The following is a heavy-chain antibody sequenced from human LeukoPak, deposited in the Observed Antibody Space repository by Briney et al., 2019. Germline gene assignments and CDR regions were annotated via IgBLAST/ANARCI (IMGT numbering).Heavy chain of an antibody. CDR3: ARGSHEAAAALDY. CDR2: IWYDGSKK. Sequence: GGSLRLSCSASGFPFSSYAMHWVRQAPGKGLEWVAVIWYDGSKKFYADSVKGRFTISRDNSKNTMYLQMDSLRADDTAVYYCARGSHEAAAALDYWGQGTLVSVSS. D-gene: IGHD6-13*01. CDR1: GFPFSSYA. J-gene: IGHJ4*02. V-gene: IGHV3-33*08.